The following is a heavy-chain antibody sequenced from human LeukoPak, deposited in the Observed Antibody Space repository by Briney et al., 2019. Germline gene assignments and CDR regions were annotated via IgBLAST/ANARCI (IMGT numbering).Heavy chain of an antibody. J-gene: IGHJ6*03. Sequence: PSETLSPTRGVSGGDIISYYRSWIRQPAGKGPEWIGRIYPTGNTEYNPSLKTRVTISTDLSKEQFSLKLSSVTAADTAVYYCARLKFYDSTGNSGCYYMDVWGQGTVVTASS. V-gene: IGHV4-4*07. CDR3: ARLKFYDSTGNSGCYYMDV. CDR2: IYPTGNT. D-gene: IGHD2/OR15-2a*01. CDR1: GGDIISYY.